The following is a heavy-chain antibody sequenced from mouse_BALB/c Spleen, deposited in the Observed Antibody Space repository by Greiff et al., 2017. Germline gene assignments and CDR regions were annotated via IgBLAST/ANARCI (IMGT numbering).Heavy chain of an antibody. J-gene: IGHJ1*01. V-gene: IGHV3-2*02. D-gene: IGHD2-1*01. CDR1: GYSITSDYA. Sequence: EVQLVESGPGLVKPSQSLSLTCTVTGYSITSDYAWNWIRQFPGNKLEWMGYISYSGSTSYNPSLKSRISITRDTSKNQFFLQLNSVTTEDTATYYCARHYGNLYFDVWGAGTTVTVSS. CDR3: ARHYGNLYFDV. CDR2: ISYSGST.